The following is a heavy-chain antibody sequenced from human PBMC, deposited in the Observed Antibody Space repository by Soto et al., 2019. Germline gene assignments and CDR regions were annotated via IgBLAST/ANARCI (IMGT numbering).Heavy chain of an antibody. D-gene: IGHD3-3*01. CDR2: ISGSGGST. CDR3: AKDFTIFGVPPPNDWFDP. Sequence: EVQLLESGGGLVQPGGSLRLSCAASGFTFSSYAMSWVRQAPGKGLEWVSAISGSGGSTYYADSVKGRFTISRDNSKNTPDPPMNSLRAEDTAGNYCAKDFTIFGVPPPNDWFDPLGQGTLVTVSS. V-gene: IGHV3-23*01. J-gene: IGHJ5*02. CDR1: GFTFSSYA.